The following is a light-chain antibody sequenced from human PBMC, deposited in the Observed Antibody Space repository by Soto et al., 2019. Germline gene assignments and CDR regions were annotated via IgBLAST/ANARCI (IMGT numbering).Light chain of an antibody. J-gene: IGLJ3*02. CDR1: SGHSSYI. V-gene: IGLV4-60*02. CDR3: EPWDSNPHTV. CDR2: LEGSGSY. Sequence: QPVLTQSSSASASLGSSVKLTCTLSSGHSSYIIAWHQQQPGKAPRYLMKLEGSGSYNKGSGVPDRFSGSSSGADRYLTISNLQFEDEADYYCEPWDSNPHTVFGGGTKLTVL.